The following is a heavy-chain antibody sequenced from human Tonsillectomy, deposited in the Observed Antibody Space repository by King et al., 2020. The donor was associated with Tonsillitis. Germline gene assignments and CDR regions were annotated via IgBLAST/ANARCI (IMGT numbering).Heavy chain of an antibody. J-gene: IGHJ6*02. D-gene: IGHD3-10*01. CDR3: AKLNADGSGSYFNYYYGMDA. V-gene: IGHV3-30*18. CDR1: GFTFSSYG. Sequence: VQLVESGGGVVQPGGSLKLSCAASGFTFSSYGMHWVRQAPGKGLEWVAVISYDGTNKYYADSVKGRFTISRDNSKNTLYLQMNSLRPEDTAVYYCAKLNADGSGSYFNYYYGMDAWGQGTPVTVSS. CDR2: ISYDGTNK.